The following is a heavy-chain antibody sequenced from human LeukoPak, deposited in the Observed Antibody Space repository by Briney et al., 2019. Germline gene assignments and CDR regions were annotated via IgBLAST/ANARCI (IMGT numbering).Heavy chain of an antibody. D-gene: IGHD3-22*01. CDR2: VSYDGSNK. Sequence: GGSLRLSCAASGFTFSSYAIHWVRQAPGKGLEWVAAVSYDGSNKYYADSVKGRFTISRDNSKNTLYLQMNSLRAEDTAVYYCARDLLRYYYDSSGYPTPPEGAFDYWGQGTLVTVSS. CDR1: GFTFSSYA. V-gene: IGHV3-30-3*01. CDR3: ARDLLRYYYDSSGYPTPPEGAFDY. J-gene: IGHJ4*02.